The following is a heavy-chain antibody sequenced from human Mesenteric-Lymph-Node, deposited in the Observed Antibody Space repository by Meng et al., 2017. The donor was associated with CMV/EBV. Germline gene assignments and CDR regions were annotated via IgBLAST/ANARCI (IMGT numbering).Heavy chain of an antibody. CDR1: GFTFSDYY. J-gene: IGHJ1*01. D-gene: IGHD2-2*01. CDR2: ISSSGSTI. Sequence: GESLKISCAASGFTFSDYYMSWIRQAPGKGLEWVSYISSSGSTIYYADSVKGRFTISRDNAKNSLYLQMNSLKTEDTAVYYCTTRRSTSQTSPNAEYFQHWGQGTLVTVSS. CDR3: TTRRSTSQTSPNAEYFQH. V-gene: IGHV3-11*01.